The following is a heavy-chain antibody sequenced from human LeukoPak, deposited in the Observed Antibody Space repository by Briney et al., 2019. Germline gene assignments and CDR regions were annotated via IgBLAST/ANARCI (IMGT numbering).Heavy chain of an antibody. CDR3: ARRRSGWDLDY. Sequence: SETLSLTCAVYGGSFSGYYWSWIRQPPGKGLEWIGEINHSGSTNYNPSLKSRVTISVDTSKNQFSLKLSSVTAADTAVYYCARRRSGWDLDYWGQGTLVTVSS. D-gene: IGHD6-19*01. J-gene: IGHJ4*02. CDR1: GGSFSGYY. CDR2: INHSGST. V-gene: IGHV4-34*01.